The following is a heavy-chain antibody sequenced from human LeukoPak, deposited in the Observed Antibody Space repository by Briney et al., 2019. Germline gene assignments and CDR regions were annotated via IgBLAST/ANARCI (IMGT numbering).Heavy chain of an antibody. J-gene: IGHJ5*02. CDR3: ARGTGKRSIAAAQEKRSVAHNWFDP. Sequence: SETLSLTCIVSGGSISSGTYYWGWIRQPPGKGLEWIGSIYYSGSTYYNPSLKRRVTISVDTSKNQFSLKLSSVTAADTAVYYCARGTGKRSIAAAQEKRSVAHNWFDPWGQGTLVTVSS. D-gene: IGHD6-13*01. CDR1: GGSISSGTYY. V-gene: IGHV4-39*01. CDR2: IYYSGST.